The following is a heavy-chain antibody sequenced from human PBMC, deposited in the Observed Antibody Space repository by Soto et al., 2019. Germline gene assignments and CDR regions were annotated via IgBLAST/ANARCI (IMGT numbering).Heavy chain of an antibody. D-gene: IGHD3-10*01. CDR2: IDPYDSYT. V-gene: IGHV5-10-1*01. Sequence: GGSLKISSTGSGYNFNNHRIDWVRQMPGKGLEWMGRIDPYDSYTNYSPSFQGHVTISVDTSISTAYLQWSSLKASDTAMYYCARPRLPGFGKYAMDGWGQGTTVTVSS. CDR1: GYNFNNHR. CDR3: ARPRLPGFGKYAMDG. J-gene: IGHJ6*02.